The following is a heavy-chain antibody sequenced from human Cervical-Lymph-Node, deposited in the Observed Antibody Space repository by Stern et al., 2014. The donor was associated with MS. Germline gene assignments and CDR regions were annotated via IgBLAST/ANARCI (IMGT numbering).Heavy chain of an antibody. CDR2: IYPGNSDT. CDR1: EYNFNTHW. CDR3: ARHGGPNWNHEVHNWFDP. D-gene: IGHD1-14*01. Sequence: EVQLVESEAEVKKPGESLKISCKGSEYNFNTHWIAWVRQMPGKGLEWLGNIYPGNSDTRYKPSLQGQVSISAEQSITTAYLHFSSLKASDSAMYFCARHGGPNWNHEVHNWFDPWGQGTLVTVSS. J-gene: IGHJ5*02. V-gene: IGHV5-51*03.